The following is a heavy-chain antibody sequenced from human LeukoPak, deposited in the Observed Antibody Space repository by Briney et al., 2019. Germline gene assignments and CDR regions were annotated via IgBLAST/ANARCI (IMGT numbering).Heavy chain of an antibody. CDR2: VWYDGSDK. CDR3: ARDIVVVPAAIGYYYYYGMDV. CDR1: GFTFSNYD. V-gene: IGHV3-33*01. J-gene: IGHJ6*02. D-gene: IGHD2-2*01. Sequence: PGGSLRLSCEASGFTFSNYDMHWVRQAPGKGLEWLAIVWYDGSDKYYADSVKGRFTVSRDNSKNTLYLQMNSLRADDTAVYYCARDIVVVPAAIGYYYYYGMDVWGQGTTVTVSS.